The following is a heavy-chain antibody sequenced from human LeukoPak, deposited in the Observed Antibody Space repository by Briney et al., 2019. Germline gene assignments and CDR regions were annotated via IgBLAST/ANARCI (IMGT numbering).Heavy chain of an antibody. J-gene: IGHJ5*02. D-gene: IGHD2-15*01. CDR3: ARDISPRGGSCKLPDH. CDR1: GFTFSSYG. Sequence: GRSLRLSCAASGFTFSSYGMHWVRQAPGRGLEWVAVIWYDGSNKYYADSVKGRFTISRDNSKNTLYLQMNSLRAEDTAVYYCARDISPRGGSCKLPDHWGQGTLVTVSS. CDR2: IWYDGSNK. V-gene: IGHV3-33*01.